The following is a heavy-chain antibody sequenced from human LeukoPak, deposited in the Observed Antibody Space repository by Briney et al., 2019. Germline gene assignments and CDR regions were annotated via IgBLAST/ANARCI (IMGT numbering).Heavy chain of an antibody. CDR1: GCIFSGYA. CDR3: AAEYSSSPPPYYYYGMDV. CDR2: IIPILGIA. Sequence: ASVKVSCKASGCIFSGYAISWVRQAPGQGLEWMGRIIPILGIANYAQKFQGRVTITADKSTSTAYMELSSLRSEDTAVYYCAAEYSSSPPPYYYYGMDVWGQGTKVTVSS. J-gene: IGHJ6*02. V-gene: IGHV1-69*04. D-gene: IGHD6-13*01.